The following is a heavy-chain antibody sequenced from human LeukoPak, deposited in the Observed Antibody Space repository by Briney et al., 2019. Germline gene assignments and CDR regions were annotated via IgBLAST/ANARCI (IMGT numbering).Heavy chain of an antibody. CDR1: GGTFSSYA. CDR2: IIPIFGTA. CDR3: ARGRGSYYYYGMDV. Sequence: ASVKVSCTASGGTFSSYAISWVRQAPGQGLEWMGGIIPIFGTANYAQKFQGRVTITADESTSTAYMELSSLRSEDTAVYYCARGRGSYYYYGMDVWGQGTTVTVSS. J-gene: IGHJ6*02. V-gene: IGHV1-69*13.